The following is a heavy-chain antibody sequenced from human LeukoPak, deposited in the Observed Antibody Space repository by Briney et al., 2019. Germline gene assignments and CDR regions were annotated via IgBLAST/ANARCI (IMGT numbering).Heavy chain of an antibody. J-gene: IGHJ3*02. CDR2: INHSGST. CDR3: ARGYYYDSGGYYFPHDAFDI. D-gene: IGHD3-22*01. V-gene: IGHV4-34*01. Sequence: PSETLSLTCTVSGGSISAYSWSWIRQPPGKGLEWIGEINHSGSTNYNPSLKSRVTISVDTSKNQFSLKLSSVTAADTAVYYCARGYYYDSGGYYFPHDAFDIWGQGTMVTVSS. CDR1: GGSISAYS.